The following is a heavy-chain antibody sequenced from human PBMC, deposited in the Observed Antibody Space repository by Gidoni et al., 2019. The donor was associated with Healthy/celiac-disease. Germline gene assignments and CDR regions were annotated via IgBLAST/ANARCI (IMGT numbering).Heavy chain of an antibody. CDR2: ISSSSSYI. J-gene: IGHJ4*02. Sequence: EVQLVESGGGLVKPGGSLSLSCAASGFHFSSYSINWVRQAPGKGLEWVSSISSSSSYIYYADSVKGRFTISRDNAKNSLYLQMNSLRAEDTAVYYCARDFWYDSSGYSDYWGQGTLVTVSS. CDR3: ARDFWYDSSGYSDY. D-gene: IGHD3-22*01. V-gene: IGHV3-21*01. CDR1: GFHFSSYS.